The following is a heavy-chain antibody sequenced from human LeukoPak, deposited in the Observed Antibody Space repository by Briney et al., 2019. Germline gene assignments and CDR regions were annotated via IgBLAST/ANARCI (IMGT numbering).Heavy chain of an antibody. CDR3: ARVSGSYYQGDY. D-gene: IGHD3-10*01. V-gene: IGHV3-21*01. CDR2: ISSSSSSI. J-gene: IGHJ4*02. Sequence: GGSLRLSCAASGFSFSYYYMNWVRQAPGKGLEWVSSISSSSSSIYYADSVKGRFTISRDNAKNSLYLQMNSLRAEDTAVYYCARVSGSYYQGDYWGQGTLVTVPS. CDR1: GFSFSYYY.